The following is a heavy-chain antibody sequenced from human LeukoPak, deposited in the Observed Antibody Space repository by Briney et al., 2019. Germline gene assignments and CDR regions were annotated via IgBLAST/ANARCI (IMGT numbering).Heavy chain of an antibody. CDR2: INPNSGGT. CDR1: GYTFTGYY. Sequence: ASVKVSCKASGYTFTGYYMHWVRQAPGQGLEWMGWINPNSGGTNYAQKLQGRVTMTRDTSISTAYMELSRLRSDDTAVYYCAREWRDYYDSSGYYWGWGFDYWGQGTLVTVSS. CDR3: AREWRDYYDSSGYYWGWGFDY. V-gene: IGHV1-2*02. J-gene: IGHJ4*02. D-gene: IGHD3-22*01.